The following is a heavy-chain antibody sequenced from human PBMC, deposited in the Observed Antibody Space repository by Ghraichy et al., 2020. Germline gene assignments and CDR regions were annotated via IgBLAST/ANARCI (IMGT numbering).Heavy chain of an antibody. J-gene: IGHJ4*02. CDR3: AKDLCSNGVCYSYYFEY. V-gene: IGHV3-21*01. CDR2: ISSSSRYM. Sequence: GGSLRLSCAASGLTFSSYSVNWVRQAPGKGLEWVSYISSSSRYMYYADSVKGRFTISRDNAKNSLYLQMDSLRAEDTAVYFCAKDLCSNGVCYSYYFEYWGQGIPVIVSS. CDR1: GLTFSSYS. D-gene: IGHD2-8*01.